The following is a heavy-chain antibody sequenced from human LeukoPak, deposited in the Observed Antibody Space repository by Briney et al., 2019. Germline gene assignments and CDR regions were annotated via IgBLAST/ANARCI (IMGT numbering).Heavy chain of an antibody. CDR3: ARQSGSYDYFDY. J-gene: IGHJ4*02. CDR2: IYTSGST. CDR1: GGSLSNGYY. Sequence: SQTLSLTCTVSGGSLSNGYYWSWIRQPAGKGLEWIGRIYTSGSTNYNPSLKSRVTMSVDTSENQFSLKLSSVTAADTAVYYCARQSGSYDYFDYWGQGTLVTVSS. V-gene: IGHV4-61*02. D-gene: IGHD1-26*01.